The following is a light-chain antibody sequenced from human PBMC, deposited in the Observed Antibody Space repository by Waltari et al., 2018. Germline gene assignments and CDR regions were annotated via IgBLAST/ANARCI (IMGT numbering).Light chain of an antibody. V-gene: IGLV1-40*01. CDR1: SSNIGAGYD. J-gene: IGLJ2*01. CDR2: GNS. Sequence: QSVLTQPPSVSGAPGQRVTISCPGSSSNIGAGYDAPWYQQPPGTAPKLLIYGNSNRPSGAPDRFSGSKSGTSASLAITGLQAEDEADYYCQSYDSSLSAHVVFGGGTKLTVL. CDR3: QSYDSSLSAHVV.